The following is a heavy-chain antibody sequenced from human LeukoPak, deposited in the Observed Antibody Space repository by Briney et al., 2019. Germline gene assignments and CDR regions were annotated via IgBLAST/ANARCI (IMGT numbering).Heavy chain of an antibody. CDR2: ISWNSGSI. D-gene: IGHD6-19*01. Sequence: GGSLRLSCAASGFTFDDYAMHWVRQAPGKGLEWVSGISWNSGSIGYADSVKGRFTISRDNAKNSLYLQMNSLRAEDTALYHCAKDLEAVAGTGFDYWGQGTLVTVSS. V-gene: IGHV3-9*01. CDR3: AKDLEAVAGTGFDY. CDR1: GFTFDDYA. J-gene: IGHJ4*02.